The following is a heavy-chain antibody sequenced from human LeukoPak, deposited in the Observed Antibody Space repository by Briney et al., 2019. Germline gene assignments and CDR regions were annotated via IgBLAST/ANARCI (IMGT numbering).Heavy chain of an antibody. J-gene: IGHJ4*02. Sequence: GESLKISCKGSGYXSTSYWICWVRQMPGKGLEWMGIIYPGDSDTRYSPSFQGQVTISADKSTSTAYLQWSSLKASDTAMYYCARRSSGWYQDYWGQGTLVTVSS. CDR1: GYXSTSYW. V-gene: IGHV5-51*01. CDR3: ARRSSGWYQDY. CDR2: IYPGDSDT. D-gene: IGHD6-19*01.